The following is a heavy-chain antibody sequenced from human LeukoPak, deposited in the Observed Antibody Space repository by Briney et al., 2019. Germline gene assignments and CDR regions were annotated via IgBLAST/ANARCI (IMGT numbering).Heavy chain of an antibody. CDR2: VHPADSDT. CDR1: GYRFTRYW. J-gene: IGHJ4*02. V-gene: IGHV5-51*01. Sequence: GESLKISCQGSGYRFTRYWIGWVRQMPGKGLEWMGIVHPADSDTRYSTSFEGQVTISVDKSINTTYLQWSSLEASDTAMYYCARLTDSYCFAYWGQGTLVTVSS. D-gene: IGHD5-18*01. CDR3: ARLTDSYCFAY.